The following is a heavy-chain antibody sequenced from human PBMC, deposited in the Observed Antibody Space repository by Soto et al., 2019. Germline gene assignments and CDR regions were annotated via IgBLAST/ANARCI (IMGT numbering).Heavy chain of an antibody. CDR2: IYYSGST. CDR1: GGSISSSSYY. V-gene: IGHV4-39*01. Sequence: QLQLQESGPGLVKPSETLSLTCTVSGGSISSSSYYWGWIRQPPGKGLEWIGSIYYSGSTYYNPSLQSRVTISVGTSKNQFSLKLSSVTAADTAVYYCARRGSGSYSDYWGQGTLVTVSS. D-gene: IGHD3-10*01. J-gene: IGHJ4*02. CDR3: ARRGSGSYSDY.